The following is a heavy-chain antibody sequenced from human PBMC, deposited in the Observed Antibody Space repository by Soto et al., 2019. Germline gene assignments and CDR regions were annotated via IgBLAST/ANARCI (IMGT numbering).Heavy chain of an antibody. CDR3: ARGLGPKEQWLLTPNWFDP. J-gene: IGHJ5*02. Sequence: SQTLSLTCVISGDSVSSNSAAWNWIRQSPSRGLEWLGRTYYRSKWYNDYAVSVKGRITINPDTSKNQFSLQLNSVTPEDTAVYYCARGLGPKEQWLLTPNWFDPWGQGTLVTVSS. V-gene: IGHV6-1*01. CDR1: GDSVSSNSAA. D-gene: IGHD6-19*01. CDR2: TYYRSKWYN.